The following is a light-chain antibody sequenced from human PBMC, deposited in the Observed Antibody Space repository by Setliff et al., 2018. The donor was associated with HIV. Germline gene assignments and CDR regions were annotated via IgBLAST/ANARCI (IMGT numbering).Light chain of an antibody. V-gene: IGLV2-8*01. CDR2: EVN. CDR3: SSYAGSNTPYV. Sequence: QSVLTQPTSASGSTGQSVTISCTGTSSDVGGYDYVSWYQQHPGKAPKLMIHEVNKRPSGVPDRFSGSKSDNTVSLTVSGLQAEDEADYYCSSYAGSNTPYVFGTGTKVTVL. J-gene: IGLJ1*01. CDR1: SSDVGGYDY.